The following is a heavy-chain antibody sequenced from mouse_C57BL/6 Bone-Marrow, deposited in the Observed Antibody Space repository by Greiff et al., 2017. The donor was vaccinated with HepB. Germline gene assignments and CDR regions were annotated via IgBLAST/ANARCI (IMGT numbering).Heavy chain of an antibody. CDR1: GYTFTDYY. Sequence: QVQLQQSGPELVKPGASVKISCKASGYTFTDYYINWVKQRPGQGLEWIGWIFPGSGSTYYNEKFKGKATLTVDKSSSTAYMLLSSLTSADSAVYFGAREGTTVVAHWYFDVWGTGTTVTVSS. D-gene: IGHD1-1*01. CDR2: IFPGSGST. J-gene: IGHJ1*03. CDR3: AREGTTVVAHWYFDV. V-gene: IGHV1-75*01.